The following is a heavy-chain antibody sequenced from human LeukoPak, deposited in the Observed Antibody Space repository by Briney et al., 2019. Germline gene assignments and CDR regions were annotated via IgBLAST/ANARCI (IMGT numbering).Heavy chain of an antibody. CDR2: ISGSGGST. V-gene: IGHV3-23*01. Sequence: PGGSLRLSCAASGFTFSSYAMSWVRQAPGKGLEWVSAISGSGGSTYYADSVKGRFTISRDNSKNTLFLQVNSLRAEDTAVYCCAKEAYYYDSSGKYFDYWGQGTLLTVSS. CDR1: GFTFSSYA. CDR3: AKEAYYYDSSGKYFDY. J-gene: IGHJ4*02. D-gene: IGHD3-22*01.